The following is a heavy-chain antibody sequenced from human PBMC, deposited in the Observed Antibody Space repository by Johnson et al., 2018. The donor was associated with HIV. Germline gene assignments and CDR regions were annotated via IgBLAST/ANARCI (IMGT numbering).Heavy chain of an antibody. CDR2: IYSGGST. CDR1: GFTVSSDY. V-gene: IGHV3-66*02. CDR3: ARVRVGAFDI. Sequence: MLLVESGGGLVQPGGSLRLSCAASGFTVSSDYMTWVRQAPGKGLEWVSIIYSGGSTYYIRSVKGCFTISRDNSKNMLFLQINSLRVEDTAVYYCARVRVGAFDIWGQGTMVTV. D-gene: IGHD1-26*01. J-gene: IGHJ3*02.